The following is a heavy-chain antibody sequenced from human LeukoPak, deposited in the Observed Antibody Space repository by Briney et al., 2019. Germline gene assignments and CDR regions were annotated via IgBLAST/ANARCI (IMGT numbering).Heavy chain of an antibody. J-gene: IGHJ4*02. CDR2: INPNSGGT. CDR1: GYSFTGYY. D-gene: IGHD4-17*01. V-gene: IGHV1-2*02. Sequence: ASVKVSCKASGYSFTGYYMHWVRQAPGQGLEWMGWINPNSGGTKYAQKFQGRVTMTRDTSISTAYMELSRLRSDDPAVYYCARGLRGYFDSWGQGTLVTVSS. CDR3: ARGLRGYFDS.